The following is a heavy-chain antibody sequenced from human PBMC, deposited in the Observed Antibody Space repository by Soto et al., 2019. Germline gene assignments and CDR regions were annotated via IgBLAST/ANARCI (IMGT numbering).Heavy chain of an antibody. CDR1: GFTFRSGT. Sequence: GGSLRLSCAASGFTFRSGTMSWVRQAPGEGLEWVSTISINSAYIYYTDALRGRFTISRDNAKNTLHLQMNSLRAEDTAVYYCTRDASRDSSARGWFAPWGAGTLVTVSS. CDR2: ISINSAYI. V-gene: IGHV3-21*01. D-gene: IGHD6-13*01. CDR3: TRDASRDSSARGWFAP. J-gene: IGHJ5*02.